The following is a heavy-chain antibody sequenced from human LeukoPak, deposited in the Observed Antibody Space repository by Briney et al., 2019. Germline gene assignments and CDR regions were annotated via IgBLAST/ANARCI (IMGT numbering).Heavy chain of an antibody. V-gene: IGHV3-23*01. CDR3: ARDRQLLWPLDY. D-gene: IGHD3-10*01. CDR2: ISSTGGTT. CDR1: GITFSSYG. Sequence: GGSLRLSCAASGITFSSYGMSWVRQAPGKGLEWVSSISSTGGTTYYADSVKGRFTISRDNAKNSLYLQMNSLRAEDTAVYYCARDRQLLWPLDYWGQGTLVTVSS. J-gene: IGHJ4*02.